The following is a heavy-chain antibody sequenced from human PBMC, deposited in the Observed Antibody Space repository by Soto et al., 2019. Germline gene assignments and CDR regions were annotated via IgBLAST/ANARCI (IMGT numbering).Heavy chain of an antibody. J-gene: IGHJ4*02. CDR3: ANDRLNCDGSGGGYYKAGGDY. CDR1: GLTFSTYA. CDR2: ISGNGANT. Sequence: EVQLLGSGGGLVQPGGSLRLSCAASGLTFSTYAMSWVRQAPGKGLEWVSSISGNGANTYYTDSVKGRFIISRDNSKNTLFLKLNSRSAEHTALYYSANDRLNCDGSGGGYYKAGGDYWGQGTLVTVSS. D-gene: IGHD3-10*01. V-gene: IGHV3-23*01.